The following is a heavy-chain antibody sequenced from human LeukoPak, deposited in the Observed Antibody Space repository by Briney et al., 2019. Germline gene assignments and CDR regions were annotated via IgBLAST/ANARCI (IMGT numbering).Heavy chain of an antibody. CDR3: ARELHAVGGSSASFDY. CDR1: GGSISSYY. Sequence: SETLSLTCTVSGGSISSYYWSWIRQPAGKGLEWIGRIYTSGSTNYNPSLKSRVTMSVDTSKNQFSLKLSSVTAADTAVYYCARELHAVGGSSASFDYWGQGTLVTVSS. CDR2: IYTSGST. D-gene: IGHD1-26*01. V-gene: IGHV4-4*07. J-gene: IGHJ4*02.